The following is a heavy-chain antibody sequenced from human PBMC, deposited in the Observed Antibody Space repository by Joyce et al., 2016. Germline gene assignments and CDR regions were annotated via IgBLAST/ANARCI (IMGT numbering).Heavy chain of an antibody. V-gene: IGHV1-69*18. CDR3: ASLSTSSVTLGYYYYYMGV. Sequence: QVHLVQSGAEVKKPGSSVKVSCKASGGTSSSNAISWVRQAPGQGLEWIGTIFPIFGTTNYPQKFEGRGRITADESTSTTYMELSSLRSDDTAVYYCASLSTSSVTLGYYYYYMGVWGEGTTVTVSS. CDR2: IFPIFGTT. D-gene: IGHD6-6*01. CDR1: GGTSSSNA. J-gene: IGHJ6*03.